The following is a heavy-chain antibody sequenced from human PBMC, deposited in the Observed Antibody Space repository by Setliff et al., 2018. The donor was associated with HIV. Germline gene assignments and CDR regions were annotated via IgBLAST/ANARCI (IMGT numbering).Heavy chain of an antibody. CDR2: IYYSGST. V-gene: IGHV4-31*03. D-gene: IGHD3-10*01. Sequence: KPSETLSLTCTVSGGAIRTYYWSWIRQHPGKGLEWIGYIYYSGSTYYNPSLKSRVTMSVDTSKNQFSLKLSSVTAADTAVYYCARARGLLPYYYLDVWGKGTTVTVSS. CDR1: GGAIRTYY. CDR3: ARARGLLPYYYLDV. J-gene: IGHJ6*03.